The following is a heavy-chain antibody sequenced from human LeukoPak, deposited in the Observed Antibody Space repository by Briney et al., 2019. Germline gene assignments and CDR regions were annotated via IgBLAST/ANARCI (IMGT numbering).Heavy chain of an antibody. CDR1: GFTFSSYE. V-gene: IGHV3-48*03. CDR2: ISSSGSTI. D-gene: IGHD4-17*01. CDR3: APPPVGIDV. J-gene: IGHJ6*04. Sequence: GGSLRLSCAASGFTFSSYEVNWIRQAPGKGLEWVSYISSSGSTIYYADSVKGRFTISRDNAKNSLDLQMNSLRAEGTAVYFCAPPPVGIDVWGRGTSVTVSS.